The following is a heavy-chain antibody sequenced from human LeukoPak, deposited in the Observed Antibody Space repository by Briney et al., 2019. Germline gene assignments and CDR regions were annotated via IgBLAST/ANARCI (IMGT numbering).Heavy chain of an antibody. Sequence: GGSLRLSCAASGFTFSSYAMHWVRQAPGKGLEWVGRIKSKTDGGTTDYAAPVKGRFTISRDDSKNTLYLQMNSLKTEDTAVYYCTFHTGYSSGWYYFDYWGQGTLVTVSS. V-gene: IGHV3-15*01. CDR3: TFHTGYSSGWYYFDY. CDR1: GFTFSSYA. D-gene: IGHD6-19*01. CDR2: IKSKTDGGTT. J-gene: IGHJ4*02.